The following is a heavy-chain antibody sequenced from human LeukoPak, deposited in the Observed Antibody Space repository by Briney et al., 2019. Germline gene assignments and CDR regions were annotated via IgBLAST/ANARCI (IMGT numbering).Heavy chain of an antibody. V-gene: IGHV4-39*01. CDR2: IYTSGST. CDR1: GGSISSSSYY. Sequence: KPSETLSLTCTVSGGSISSSSYYWGWIRQPPGKGLEWIGNIYTSGSTHYNPSLKSRVAISVDTSKNQFSLKLSSVTAADTAVYYCARRGGSGRSFDYWGQGTLVTVSS. CDR3: ARRGGSGRSFDY. D-gene: IGHD3-10*01. J-gene: IGHJ4*02.